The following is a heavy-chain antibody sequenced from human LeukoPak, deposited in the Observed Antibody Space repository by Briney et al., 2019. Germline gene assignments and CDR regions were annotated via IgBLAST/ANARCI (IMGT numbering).Heavy chain of an antibody. CDR2: IYYSGST. V-gene: IGHV4-30-4*08. Sequence: SETLSLTCTVSGGSISSGDYYWSWIRQPPGKGLEWIGYIYYSGSTYYNPSLKSRVTISVDTSRNQFSLKLSSVTAADTAVYYCARDLRYSSRSVWGQGTLVTVSS. CDR3: ARDLRYSSRSV. J-gene: IGHJ4*02. D-gene: IGHD6-13*01. CDR1: GGSISSGDYY.